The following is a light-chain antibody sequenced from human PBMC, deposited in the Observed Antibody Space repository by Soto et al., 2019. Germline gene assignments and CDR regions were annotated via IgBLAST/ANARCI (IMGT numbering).Light chain of an antibody. CDR2: TSS. Sequence: DIQMPQSPSSLSASVGDRVTITCRASQDISNYLSWYQQKPGKVPKLLIYTSSTLQSGVPSRFSGSGSGTDFTLTISSLQPEDVATYYCQKHDNAPLTFGGGTKVDI. J-gene: IGKJ4*01. CDR1: QDISNY. CDR3: QKHDNAPLT. V-gene: IGKV1-27*01.